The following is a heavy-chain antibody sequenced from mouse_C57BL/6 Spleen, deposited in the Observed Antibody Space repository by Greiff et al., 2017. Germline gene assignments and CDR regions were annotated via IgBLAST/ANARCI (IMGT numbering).Heavy chain of an antibody. Sequence: EVKVVESGGDLVKPGGSLKLSCAASGFTFSSYGMSWVRQTPDKRLEWVATISSGGSYTYYPDSVKGRFTISRDNAKNTLYLQMSSLKSEDTAMYYCARQRTTVVDAWFAYWGQGTLVTVSA. V-gene: IGHV5-6*01. CDR2: ISSGGSYT. D-gene: IGHD1-1*01. CDR1: GFTFSSYG. CDR3: ARQRTTVVDAWFAY. J-gene: IGHJ3*01.